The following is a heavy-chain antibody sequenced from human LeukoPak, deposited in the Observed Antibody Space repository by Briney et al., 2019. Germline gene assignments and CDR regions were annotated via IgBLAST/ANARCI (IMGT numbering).Heavy chain of an antibody. CDR2: IIPIFGTA. CDR3: ARIPYDYVWGSYRKYYFDY. V-gene: IGHV1-69*13. D-gene: IGHD3-16*02. J-gene: IGHJ4*02. CDR1: GGTFSSYA. Sequence: ASVKVSCKASGGTFSSYAISWVRQAPGQGLEWMGGIIPIFGTANYAQKFQGRVTITADESTSTAYMELSSLRSEDTAVYYCARIPYDYVWGSYRKYYFDYWGQGTLVTVSS.